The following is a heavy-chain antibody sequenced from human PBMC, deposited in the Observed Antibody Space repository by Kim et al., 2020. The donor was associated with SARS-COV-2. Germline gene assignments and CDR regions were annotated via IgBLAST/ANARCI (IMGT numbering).Heavy chain of an antibody. D-gene: IGHD6-19*01. CDR1: GGSISSYY. Sequence: SETLSLTCTVSGGSISSYYWSWIRQPPGKGLEWIGYIYYSGSTNYNPSLKSRVTISVDTSKNQFSLKLSSVTAADTAVYYCARGSSGSSGWNYYYYYYG. J-gene: IGHJ6*01. V-gene: IGHV4-59*13. CDR3: ARGSSGSSGWNYYYYYYG. CDR2: IYYSGST.